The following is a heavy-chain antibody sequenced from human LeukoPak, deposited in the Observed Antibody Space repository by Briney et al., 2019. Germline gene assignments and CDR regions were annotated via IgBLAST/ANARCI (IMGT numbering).Heavy chain of an antibody. CDR1: GFTFSSYG. CDR2: IRYDGSNK. D-gene: IGHD3-10*01. V-gene: IGHV3-30*02. Sequence: GGSLRLSCAASGFTFSSYGMHWVRQAPGKWLEWVAFIRYDGSNKYYADSVKGRFTISRDNSKNTLYLQMNSLRAEDTAVYYCAKLWFGEGGPAFDIWGQGTLVTVSS. J-gene: IGHJ4*02. CDR3: AKLWFGEGGPAFDI.